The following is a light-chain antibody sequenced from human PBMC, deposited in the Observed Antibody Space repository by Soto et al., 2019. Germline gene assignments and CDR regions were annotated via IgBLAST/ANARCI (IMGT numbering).Light chain of an antibody. CDR1: QSISSW. J-gene: IGKJ1*01. Sequence: DIQMTQSPSTLSASVGDRVTITCRASQSISSWLAWYQQKPGKAPNLLIYKASSLESGVPSRFSGSGSGTEFTLTISSLQSDDFATYYCQQYSTYSRTFGQGTKVEIK. CDR3: QQYSTYSRT. V-gene: IGKV1-5*03. CDR2: KAS.